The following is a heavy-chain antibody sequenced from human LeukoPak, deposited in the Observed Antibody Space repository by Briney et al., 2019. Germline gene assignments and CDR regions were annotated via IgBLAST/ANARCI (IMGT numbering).Heavy chain of an antibody. Sequence: GGSLRLSCAASGFTFSSYEMNWVRQAPGKGLEWVSYISSSGSTIYYADSVKGRFSISRDNSKNTLYLQMNSLRAEDTAVYYCAKDAAAMTSNFDYWGQGTLVTVSS. J-gene: IGHJ4*02. D-gene: IGHD2-2*01. CDR1: GFTFSSYE. V-gene: IGHV3-48*03. CDR3: AKDAAAMTSNFDY. CDR2: ISSSGSTI.